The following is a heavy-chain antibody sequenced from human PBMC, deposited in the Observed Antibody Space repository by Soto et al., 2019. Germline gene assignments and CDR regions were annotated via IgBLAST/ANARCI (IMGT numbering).Heavy chain of an antibody. CDR1: GYTFTSYY. J-gene: IGHJ5*02. D-gene: IGHD3-3*01. CDR2: INPSGGST. V-gene: IGHV1-46*01. CDR3: ARDLLRVVIANWFDP. Sequence: ASVKVSCKASGYTFTSYYMHWVRQAPGQGLEWMGIINPSGGSTSYAQKSQGRVTMTRDTSTSTVYMELSSLRSEDTAVYYCARDLLRVVIANWFDPWGQGTLVTVSS.